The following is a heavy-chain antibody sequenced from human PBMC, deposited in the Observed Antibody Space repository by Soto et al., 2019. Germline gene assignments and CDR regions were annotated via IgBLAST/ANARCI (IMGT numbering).Heavy chain of an antibody. V-gene: IGHV5-10-1*01. CDR3: ATPHYYDSTGYDLDV. J-gene: IGHJ3*01. D-gene: IGHD3-22*01. CDR2: IEPSESYI. CDR1: GYNFSISW. Sequence: GESLKISCKGSGYNFSISWISWVRQVPGKGLEWMGRIEPSESYINYSPSFRGHVTISADKSIRTAYLQWSSLKASDTAMYYCATPHYYDSTGYDLDVWGQGTMVTVSS.